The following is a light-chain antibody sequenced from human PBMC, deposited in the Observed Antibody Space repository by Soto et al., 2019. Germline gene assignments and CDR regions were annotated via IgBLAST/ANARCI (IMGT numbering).Light chain of an antibody. CDR3: QHYGTSLYT. CDR2: GAS. CDR1: QSVTSTY. J-gene: IGKJ2*01. Sequence: EIVLTQSPGTLSLSPGERATLSCRASQSVTSTYLAWYQQKPGQAPRLLMFGASSRATGIPDRFSGSGSETDFTLTISRLEPEDFAVYYCQHYGTSLYTFGQGTQLEIK. V-gene: IGKV3-20*01.